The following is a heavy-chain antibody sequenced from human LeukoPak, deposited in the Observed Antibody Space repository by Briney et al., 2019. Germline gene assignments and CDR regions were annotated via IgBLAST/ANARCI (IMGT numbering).Heavy chain of an antibody. D-gene: IGHD1-26*01. J-gene: IGHJ4*02. CDR1: GGSISSYY. CDR3: ARHSGSYLPYFDY. V-gene: IGHV4-59*08. Sequence: PSETLSLTCTVSGGSISSYYWSWIRQPPGKGLEWIGYIYYSGSTNYNPSLKSRVTISVDTSKNQLSLKLSSVTAADTAVYYCARHSGSYLPYFDYWGQGTLVTVSS. CDR2: IYYSGST.